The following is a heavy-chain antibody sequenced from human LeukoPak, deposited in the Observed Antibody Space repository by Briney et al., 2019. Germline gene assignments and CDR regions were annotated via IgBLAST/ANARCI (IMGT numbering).Heavy chain of an antibody. CDR3: AKTLYSTSSGGADF. V-gene: IGHV3-23*01. CDR1: GFTFSSYA. Sequence: GGSLRLSCAASGFTFSSYAMSWARQAPGKGLEWVSAISGSGGSTYYADSVKGRFTISRDNSKNTMYLQMNSLRAEDTALYHCAKTLYSTSSGGADFWGQGTLVTVSS. CDR2: ISGSGGST. J-gene: IGHJ4*02. D-gene: IGHD2/OR15-2a*01.